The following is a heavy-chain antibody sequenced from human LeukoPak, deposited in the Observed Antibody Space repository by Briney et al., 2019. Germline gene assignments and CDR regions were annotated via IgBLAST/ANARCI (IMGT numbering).Heavy chain of an antibody. D-gene: IGHD4-23*01. CDR3: ARDGRWPT. CDR1: GYTFTSYY. CDR2: INPSGGST. Sequence: ASVTVSRKAAGYTFTSYYMHWMRQPPGQGLEWMGIINPSGGSTSYAQKFQGRVTITRDTSTTTVYMELSSLGSEDTAVYYCARDGRWPTWGQGTLVTVSS. J-gene: IGHJ5*02. V-gene: IGHV1-46*01.